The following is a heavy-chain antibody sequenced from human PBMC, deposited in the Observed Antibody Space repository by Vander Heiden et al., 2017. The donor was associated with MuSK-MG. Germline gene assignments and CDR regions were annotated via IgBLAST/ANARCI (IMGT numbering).Heavy chain of an antibody. CDR1: GFTFSNNW. J-gene: IGHJ4*02. V-gene: IGHV3-7*03. CDR2: IKQDGKEI. D-gene: IGHD6-13*01. Sequence: EVQLVESGGGLVQPGGSLRLSCAASGFTFSNNWMTWVRQAPGKGLEWVANIKQDGKEIYYVDSVKGRFTISRDNAKNSLYLEMNSLRAEDTAMYYCARVVYSSGWYWDDCGQGTLVTVSS. CDR3: ARVVYSSGWYWDD.